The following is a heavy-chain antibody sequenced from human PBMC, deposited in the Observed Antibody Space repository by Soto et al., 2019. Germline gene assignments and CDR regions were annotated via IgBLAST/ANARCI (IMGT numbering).Heavy chain of an antibody. D-gene: IGHD3-10*01. CDR3: ASIAFGYYGMDV. CDR2: IYYSGST. V-gene: IGHV4-59*01. Sequence: TVSGGSISSYYWSWIRQPPGKGLEWIGYIYYSGSTNYNPSLKSRVTISVDTSKNQFSLKLSSVTAADTAVYYCASIAFGYYGMDVWGQGTTVTVSS. CDR1: GGSISSYY. J-gene: IGHJ6*02.